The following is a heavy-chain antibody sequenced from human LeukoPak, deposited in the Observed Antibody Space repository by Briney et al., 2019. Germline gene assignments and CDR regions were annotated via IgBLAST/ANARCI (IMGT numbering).Heavy chain of an antibody. V-gene: IGHV5-51*01. CDR3: ARTGYTSRWAIDY. J-gene: IGHJ4*02. D-gene: IGHD6-13*01. CDR2: IYPGDSDT. CDR1: GYSFTSYW. Sequence: GESLKISCKGSGYSFTSYWIGWVREMPGKGLEWMGIIYPGDSDTRYSPSFQGQVTISADKSISTAYLQWSSLKASDTAMYYCARTGYTSRWAIDYWGQGTLVTVSS.